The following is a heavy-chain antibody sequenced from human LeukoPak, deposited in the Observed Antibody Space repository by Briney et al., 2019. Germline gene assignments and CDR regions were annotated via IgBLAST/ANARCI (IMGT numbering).Heavy chain of an antibody. CDR3: ASGGGSGSYHGPIFDY. CDR1: GGTFSSYT. Sequence: SVKVSFKASGGTFSSYTISWVRQAPEQGLKWMGRIIPILGIANYAQKFQGRVTITADKSTSTAYMELSSLRSEDRAVYYCASGGGSGSYHGPIFDYWGQGTLVSVSS. CDR2: IIPILGIA. J-gene: IGHJ4*02. V-gene: IGHV1-69*02. D-gene: IGHD3-10*01.